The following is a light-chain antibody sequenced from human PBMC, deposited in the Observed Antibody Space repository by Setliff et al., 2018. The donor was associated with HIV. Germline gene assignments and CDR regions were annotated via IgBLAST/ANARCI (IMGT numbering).Light chain of an antibody. CDR1: SSAVGSYNL. CDR2: EGS. Sequence: QSVLTQPASVSGSPGQSITISCTGPSSAVGSYNLVSWYQQHPGKAPKLMIYEGSKRPSGVSNRFSGSKSGTTASLTISGLQAEDEADYYCCSDAGSSTDVLGTETKVTV. CDR3: CSDAGSSTDV. J-gene: IGLJ1*01. V-gene: IGLV2-23*01.